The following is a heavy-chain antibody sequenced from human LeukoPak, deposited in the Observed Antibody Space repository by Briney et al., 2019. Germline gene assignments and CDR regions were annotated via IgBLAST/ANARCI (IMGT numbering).Heavy chain of an antibody. CDR3: ARHLGVTMVRGVIDY. V-gene: IGHV4-39*01. D-gene: IGHD3-10*01. J-gene: IGHJ4*02. CDR1: GGSISSSSYY. CDR2: IYYSGST. Sequence: SEALSLTCTVSGGSISSSSYYWGWIRQPPGKGLEWIGSIYYSGSTYYNPSLKSRVTISVDTSKNQFSLKLSSVTAADTAVYYCARHLGVTMVRGVIDYWGQGTLVTVSS.